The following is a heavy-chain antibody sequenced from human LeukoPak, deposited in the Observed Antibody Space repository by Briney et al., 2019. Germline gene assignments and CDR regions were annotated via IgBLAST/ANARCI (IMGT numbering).Heavy chain of an antibody. D-gene: IGHD1-26*01. V-gene: IGHV3-21*01. CDR2: ISSSSSYI. Sequence: GGSLRLSCAASGFTFSSYSMNWVRQAPGKGLEWVSSISSSSSYIYYADSVKGRFTISRDNAKNSLYLLMNSLRVEDTAVYYCARAYSGTYGLGYYYMDVWGKGTTVTISS. CDR1: GFTFSSYS. CDR3: ARAYSGTYGLGYYYMDV. J-gene: IGHJ6*03.